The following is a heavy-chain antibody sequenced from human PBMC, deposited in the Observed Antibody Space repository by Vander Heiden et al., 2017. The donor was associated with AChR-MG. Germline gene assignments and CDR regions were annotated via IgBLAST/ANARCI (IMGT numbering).Heavy chain of an antibody. D-gene: IGHD3-22*01. V-gene: IGHV3-7*01. Sequence: EVQLVESGGGLVQPGGSLRLSCAASGFTFSSYLMSWVRQAPGKVLGLVANIKQDGSEKYYVASLKGRFTISRDNAKNSLYLQRNSLMAEDTAVYYCAIDTYYYDSSGERGGQGTLVTVSS. J-gene: IGHJ4*02. CDR2: IKQDGSEK. CDR1: GFTFSSYL. CDR3: AIDTYYYDSSGER.